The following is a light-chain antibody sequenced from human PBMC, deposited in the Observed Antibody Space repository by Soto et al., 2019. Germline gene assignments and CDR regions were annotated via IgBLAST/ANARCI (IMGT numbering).Light chain of an antibody. CDR2: EVT. Sequence: QSALTQPASVSGPPGQSITISCTGTSSDVGGYNYVSWYQQHPGKAPKLMIYEVTNRPSGVSNRFSGSKSGNTASLTISGRHVGYEVDYSGSSYKPSNPFVFGTGTKVPVL. CDR1: SSDVGGYNY. J-gene: IGLJ1*01. V-gene: IGLV2-14*01. CDR3: SSYKPSNPFV.